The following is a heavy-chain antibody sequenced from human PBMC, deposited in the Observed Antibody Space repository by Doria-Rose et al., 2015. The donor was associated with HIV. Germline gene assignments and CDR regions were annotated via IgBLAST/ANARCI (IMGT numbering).Heavy chain of an antibody. J-gene: IGHJ4*02. CDR2: IRSKAYGGTT. CDR1: GVTFGDYA. Sequence: QPGRSLRLSCRVFGVTFGDYAINWVRQAPGKGLEWVGFIRSKAYGGTTDYAASLKGRFTISRDDSNTIAYLQMNGLRTEDTAVYFCTRSYNNFWSGSYYDYWGQGTLVTVSS. V-gene: IGHV3-49*04. CDR3: TRSYNNFWSGSYYDY. D-gene: IGHD3-3*01.